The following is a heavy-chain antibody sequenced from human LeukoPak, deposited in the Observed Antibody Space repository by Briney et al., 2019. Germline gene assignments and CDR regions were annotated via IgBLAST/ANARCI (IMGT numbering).Heavy chain of an antibody. V-gene: IGHV4-61*01. D-gene: IGHD2-15*01. CDR3: ARDRGGFTYGEYYFDY. Sequence: SETLSLTCTVSGGSISNDNHCWSWIRQPPGKGLEWIGYVNYSGSTKYNPSLKSRVSISADTSRSQVSLKLSSVTAADTAVYYCARDRGGFTYGEYYFDYWGQGSLVTVSS. CDR1: GGSISNDNHC. CDR2: VNYSGST. J-gene: IGHJ4*02.